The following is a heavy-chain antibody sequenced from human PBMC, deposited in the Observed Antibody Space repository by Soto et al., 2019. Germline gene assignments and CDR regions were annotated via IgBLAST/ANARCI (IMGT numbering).Heavy chain of an antibody. J-gene: IGHJ4*02. CDR1: GFTFNSLS. CDR2: VSFDGKVT. CDR3: AREPYGDSQYFDY. D-gene: IGHD2-21*02. V-gene: IGHV3-30*04. Sequence: GGSLRLSCTGSGFTFNSLSLHWVRQGPDKGLEWVAVVSFDGKVTYYADSVKGRFTVSRDISKNTIYLQANSLRPEDTAVYYCAREPYGDSQYFDYWGQGTPVTGSS.